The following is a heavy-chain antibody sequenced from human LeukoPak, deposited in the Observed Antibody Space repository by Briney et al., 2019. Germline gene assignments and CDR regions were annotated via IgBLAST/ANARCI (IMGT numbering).Heavy chain of an antibody. CDR3: ARSEKDGYNSFDY. D-gene: IGHD5-24*01. J-gene: IGHJ4*02. Sequence: GGSLRLSCAASGFTFSSYAMHWVRQAPGKGLEWVAVISYDGSNKYYADSVKGRFTISRDNSKNTLYLQMNSPRAEDTAVYYCARSEKDGYNSFDYWGQGTLVTVSS. V-gene: IGHV3-30*04. CDR1: GFTFSSYA. CDR2: ISYDGSNK.